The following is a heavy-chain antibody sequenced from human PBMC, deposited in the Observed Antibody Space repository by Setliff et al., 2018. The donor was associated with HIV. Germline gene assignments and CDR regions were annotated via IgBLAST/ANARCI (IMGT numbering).Heavy chain of an antibody. Sequence: SVKVSCKASGGTFSRYAINWVRQAPGQGLEWMGGIIPILGATNYAPKFHGRATIIADDSTSTAYMELSSLRSEDTAVYYCARLLGSDSRPYIPGHWFDPWGQGTLVTVSS. CDR2: IIPILGAT. CDR1: GGTFSRYA. J-gene: IGHJ5*02. D-gene: IGHD3-22*01. CDR3: ARLLGSDSRPYIPGHWFDP. V-gene: IGHV1-69*13.